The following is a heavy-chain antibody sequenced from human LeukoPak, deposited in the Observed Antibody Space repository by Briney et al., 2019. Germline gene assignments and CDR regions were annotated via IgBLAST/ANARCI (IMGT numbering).Heavy chain of an antibody. CDR1: GFTVSSNY. D-gene: IGHD1-26*01. J-gene: IGHJ4*02. CDR3: ARQLGHRHYDY. CDR2: IYSGGST. Sequence: GGSLRLSCAASGFTVSSNYMSWVRQAPGKGLEWVSVIYSGGSTYYADSVKGRFTISRDNSKNTLYLQMNSLRAEDTAVYYCARQLGHRHYDYWGQGTLVTVSS. V-gene: IGHV3-66*04.